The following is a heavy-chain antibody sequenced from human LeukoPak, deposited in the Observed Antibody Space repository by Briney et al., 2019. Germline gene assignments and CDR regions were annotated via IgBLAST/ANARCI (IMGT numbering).Heavy chain of an antibody. CDR1: GLPFSSCA. Sequence: GGSLRLSCAASGLPFSSCAMSWVRQAPGKGLEWVANIKKDGSEEDYVDSVRGRFTISRDNAKNSVFLQMNSLRVEDTAIYYCARAPPIVVVPGAPDSWGQGTLVTVSS. V-gene: IGHV3-7*04. J-gene: IGHJ4*02. CDR2: IKKDGSEE. D-gene: IGHD2-2*01. CDR3: ARAPPIVVVPGAPDS.